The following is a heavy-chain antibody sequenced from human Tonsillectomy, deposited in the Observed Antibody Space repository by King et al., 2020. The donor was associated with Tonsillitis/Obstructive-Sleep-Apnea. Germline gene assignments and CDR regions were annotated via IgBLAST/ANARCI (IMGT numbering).Heavy chain of an antibody. D-gene: IGHD4-23*01. Sequence: VQLVESGAEVKKPGSSVKVSCKASGGTFSSYAISWVRQAPGHGLEWMGGIIPIFGTANYAQKFQGRVTITADESTSTAYMELSSLRSEDTAVYYCAGTVVNLLGWFDPWGQGTLVTVSS. V-gene: IGHV1-69*01. J-gene: IGHJ5*02. CDR3: AGTVVNLLGWFDP. CDR1: GGTFSSYA. CDR2: IIPIFGTA.